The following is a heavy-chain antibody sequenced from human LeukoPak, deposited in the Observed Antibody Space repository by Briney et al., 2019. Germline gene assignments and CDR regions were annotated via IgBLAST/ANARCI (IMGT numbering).Heavy chain of an antibody. CDR3: ARGGYSGYRSRFDY. V-gene: IGHV4-34*01. CDR2: VNHSGST. Sequence: SETLSLTCAVHGGPFSGYSWNWIRQPPGMGLEWIGEVNHSGSTNYNPSLKSRVTISVDTAKNQYSLKLSSVTAADTSVYYCARGGYSGYRSRFDYWGQGTLVTVSS. D-gene: IGHD5-12*01. CDR1: GGPFSGYS. J-gene: IGHJ4*02.